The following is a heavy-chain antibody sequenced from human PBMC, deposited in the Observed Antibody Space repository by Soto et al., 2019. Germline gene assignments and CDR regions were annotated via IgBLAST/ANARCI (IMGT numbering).Heavy chain of an antibody. Sequence: PSEIRSLTRPVAGGSITSYSSSWIRQPPGKGLEWIGYIYYSGSTNYNPSLKSRVTISVDTSKNQFSLKLSSVTAADTAVYYCARDRGAGTEEAGTNYYYYGMDVWGQGTTVTVSS. J-gene: IGHJ6*02. CDR1: GGSITSYS. V-gene: IGHV4-59*01. D-gene: IGHD6-19*01. CDR3: ARDRGAGTEEAGTNYYYYGMDV. CDR2: IYYSGST.